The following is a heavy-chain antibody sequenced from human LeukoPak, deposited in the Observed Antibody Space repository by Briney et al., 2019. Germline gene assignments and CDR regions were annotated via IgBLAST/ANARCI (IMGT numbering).Heavy chain of an antibody. Sequence: GASVKVSCKASGGTFSSYAISWVRQAPGQGLEWMGGIIPIFGTANYARKFQGRVTITADESTSTAYMELSSLRSDDTAVYYCARATGYSSGWYLDYWGQGTLVTVSS. CDR3: ARATGYSSGWYLDY. V-gene: IGHV1-69*13. CDR1: GGTFSSYA. J-gene: IGHJ4*02. D-gene: IGHD6-19*01. CDR2: IIPIFGTA.